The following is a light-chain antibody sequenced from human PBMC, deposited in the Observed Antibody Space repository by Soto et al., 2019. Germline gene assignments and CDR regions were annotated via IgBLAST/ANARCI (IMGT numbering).Light chain of an antibody. V-gene: IGKV1-27*01. Sequence: DIQMTQSPSSLSASVRDRVTITCRASQGISKYLAWYQQKPGKVPKLLIYAASTLQSGVPSRFSGSGSGTDFTLTISSLQPEDVATYYCQKYNSAPQTFGQGTKVEIK. CDR3: QKYNSAPQT. CDR1: QGISKY. J-gene: IGKJ1*01. CDR2: AAS.